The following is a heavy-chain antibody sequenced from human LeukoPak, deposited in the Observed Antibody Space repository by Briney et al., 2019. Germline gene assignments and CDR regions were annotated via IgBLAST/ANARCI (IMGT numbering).Heavy chain of an antibody. CDR3: AKSDCGGDCPLLDY. CDR2: FGGSGGTI. J-gene: IGHJ4*02. CDR1: GFTFSTYA. Sequence: GGSLRLSCAASGFTFSTYAMSWVRQAPGKGLEWVSHFGGSGGTIYYADSVRGRFTISRDNSKNTLYLQMNGLRAEDTAVYYCAKSDCGGDCPLLDYWGQGTLVTVSS. V-gene: IGHV3-23*01. D-gene: IGHD2-21*02.